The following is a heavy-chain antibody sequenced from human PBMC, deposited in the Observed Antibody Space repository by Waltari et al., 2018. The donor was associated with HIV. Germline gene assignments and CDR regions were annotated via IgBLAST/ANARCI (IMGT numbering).Heavy chain of an antibody. D-gene: IGHD3-10*01. CDR2: IKFDGDEK. Sequence: EVRLVASGGGLVQPGGSLRLSGVASGFTFDNYWMSWVRQAPGKGLEWVANIKFDGDEKNYVDSVKGRFTISRDDGKNSLYLQMNSLRAEDTAVYYCTRLNYHFDFWGRGTLVAVSS. J-gene: IGHJ4*02. CDR1: GFTFDNYW. CDR3: TRLNYHFDF. V-gene: IGHV3-7*01.